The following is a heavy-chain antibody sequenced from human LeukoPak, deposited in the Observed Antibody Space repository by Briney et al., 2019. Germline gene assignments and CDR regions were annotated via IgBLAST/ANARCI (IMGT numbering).Heavy chain of an antibody. CDR3: ASAGYALSGAFDI. CDR1: GGSFSGYY. D-gene: IGHD5-12*01. CDR2: INHSGST. V-gene: IGHV4-34*01. Sequence: PSETLSLTCAVYGGSFSGYYWSWIRQPPGKGLEWIGEINHSGSTNYNPSLKSRVTISVDTSKNQFSLKLSSVTAADTAVYYCASAGYALSGAFDIWGQGTMVTVSS. J-gene: IGHJ3*02.